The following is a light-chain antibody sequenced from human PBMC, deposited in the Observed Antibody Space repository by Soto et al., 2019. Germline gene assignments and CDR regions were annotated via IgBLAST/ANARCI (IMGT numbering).Light chain of an antibody. CDR2: DAS. V-gene: IGKV3-11*01. CDR1: QSVSSY. CDR3: QQRSNWRSVT. Sequence: EIVLTQSPATLSLSPGERATLSCRASQSVSSYLAWYQQKPGQAPRLLIYDASNRATGIPARFSGSGSGTDFTLTIISLEPEDFAVYYCQQRSNWRSVTFGPGTKVDIK. J-gene: IGKJ3*01.